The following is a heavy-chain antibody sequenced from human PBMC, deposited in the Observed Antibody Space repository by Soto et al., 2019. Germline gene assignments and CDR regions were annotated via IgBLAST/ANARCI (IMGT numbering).Heavy chain of an antibody. J-gene: IGHJ5*02. V-gene: IGHV4-59*11. CDR2: IHYRGST. CDR1: GGSSIGHY. Sequence: LPLTCTVSGGSSIGHYWTWIRQSPGKGLEWIGHIHYRGSTNYNPSLNSRLTISLDSSKNQLSMKLASVTAADTAVYYCATRVIFGFEKWIDPWGQGTPFTVSS. CDR3: ATRVIFGFEKWIDP. D-gene: IGHD3-3*01.